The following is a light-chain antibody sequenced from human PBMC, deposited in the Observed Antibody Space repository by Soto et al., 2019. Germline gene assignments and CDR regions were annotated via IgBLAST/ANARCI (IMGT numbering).Light chain of an antibody. Sequence: QLVLTQPPSASGTPGQRVTISCSGGSSNIESNTVNWYQRLPGTAPKLLVYNNNQRPSGVPDRFSGSKSGTSASLAISGLQPEDEADYYCAAWDDSLHVVLFGGGTKLTVL. V-gene: IGLV1-44*01. CDR3: AAWDDSLHVVL. CDR2: NNN. J-gene: IGLJ2*01. CDR1: SSNIESNT.